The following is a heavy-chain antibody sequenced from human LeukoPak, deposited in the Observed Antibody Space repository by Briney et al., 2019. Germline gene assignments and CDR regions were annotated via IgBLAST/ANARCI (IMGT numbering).Heavy chain of an antibody. Sequence: ASVKVSCKASGYTFTGYYMHWVRQAPGQGLEWMGWINPNSGGTNYAQKFQGRVTMTRDTSISTAYMELSRLRSGDTAVYYCARTMDSSGHYRWGIAYWGQGTLVTVSS. CDR3: ARTMDSSGHYRWGIAY. V-gene: IGHV1-2*02. D-gene: IGHD3-22*01. J-gene: IGHJ4*02. CDR2: INPNSGGT. CDR1: GYTFTGYY.